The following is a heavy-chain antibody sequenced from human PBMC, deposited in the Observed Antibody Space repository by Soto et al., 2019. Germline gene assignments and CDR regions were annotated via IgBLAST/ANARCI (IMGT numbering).Heavy chain of an antibody. D-gene: IGHD6-19*01. CDR3: ARIAVARPGNY. J-gene: IGHJ4*02. CDR1: GFTFSSYG. Sequence: GGSLRLSCAASGFTFSSYGMHWVRQAPGKGLEWVAVISYDGSNKYYADSVKGRFTISRDNSKNTLYLQMNSLRAEDTAVYYCARIAVARPGNYWGQGTLVTVSS. V-gene: IGHV3-30*03. CDR2: ISYDGSNK.